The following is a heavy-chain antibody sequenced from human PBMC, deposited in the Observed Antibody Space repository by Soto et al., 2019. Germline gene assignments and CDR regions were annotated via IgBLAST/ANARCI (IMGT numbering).Heavy chain of an antibody. D-gene: IGHD3-3*01. CDR2: MNPNSGNT. Sequence: GASVKVSCKASGYTFSTYYIHWVRQATGQGLEWMGRMNPNSGNTGYAQKFQGRVTMTRNTSISTAYMELSSLRSEDTAVYYCARDLGVLYYDFWSGYPRAKSSGSNYGMDVWGQGTTVTVSS. J-gene: IGHJ6*02. CDR3: ARDLGVLYYDFWSGYPRAKSSGSNYGMDV. CDR1: GYTFSTYY. V-gene: IGHV1-8*01.